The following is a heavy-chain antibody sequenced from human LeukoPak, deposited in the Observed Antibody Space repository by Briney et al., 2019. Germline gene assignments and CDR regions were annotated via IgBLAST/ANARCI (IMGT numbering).Heavy chain of an antibody. V-gene: IGHV4-34*01. D-gene: IGHD3-10*01. CDR1: GGSFSGYY. CDR2: INHSGST. Sequence: PETLSLTCAVYGGSFSGYYWSWIRQPPGKGLEWIGEINHSGSTNYNPSLKSRVTISVDTSKNQFSLKLSSVTAADTAVYYRARDPLYYGSGDSYYYYGMDVWGQGTTVTVSS. CDR3: ARDPLYYGSGDSYYYYGMDV. J-gene: IGHJ6*02.